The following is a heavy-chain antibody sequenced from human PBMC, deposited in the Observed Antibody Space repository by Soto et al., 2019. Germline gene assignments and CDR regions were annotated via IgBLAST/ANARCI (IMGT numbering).Heavy chain of an antibody. J-gene: IGHJ5*02. Sequence: SETLSLTCTVSGGSISSSSYYWGWICQPPGKGLEWIGSIYYSGSTYYNPSLKSRVAISVDTSKNQFSLKLSSVTAADTAVYYCASPKXAFYNWFDPWGQGTLVTVSS. CDR2: IYYSGST. V-gene: IGHV4-39*01. CDR1: GGSISSSSYY. CDR3: ASPKXAFYNWFDP. D-gene: IGHD3-3*02.